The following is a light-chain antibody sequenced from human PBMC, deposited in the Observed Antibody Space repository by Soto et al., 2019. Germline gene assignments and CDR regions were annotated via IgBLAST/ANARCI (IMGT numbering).Light chain of an antibody. CDR2: DAS. J-gene: IGKJ5*01. V-gene: IGKV1-5*01. Sequence: DIQMTQSPSTLSASVGDRVTITCRASQSISSWLAGYQQKPGKAPKLLIYDASSLESGVPSGFSGSGSGTDFTLTISSLEPEDFAVYYCQQRNSWPPTFTFGQGTRLEIK. CDR3: QQRNSWPPTFT. CDR1: QSISSW.